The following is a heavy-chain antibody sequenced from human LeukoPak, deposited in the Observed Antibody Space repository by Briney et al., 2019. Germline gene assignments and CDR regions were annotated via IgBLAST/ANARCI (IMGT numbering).Heavy chain of an antibody. CDR1: GGSISSSYYY. CDR3: ARGLERWLQRFDY. D-gene: IGHD5-24*01. J-gene: IGHJ4*02. Sequence: PSETLSLTCTVSGGSISSSYYYWGWIRQPPGKGLEWIWEINHSGSTNYNPSLKSRVTISVDTSKNQFSLKLSSVTAADTAVYYCARGLERWLQRFDYWGQGTLVTVSS. V-gene: IGHV4-39*07. CDR2: INHSGST.